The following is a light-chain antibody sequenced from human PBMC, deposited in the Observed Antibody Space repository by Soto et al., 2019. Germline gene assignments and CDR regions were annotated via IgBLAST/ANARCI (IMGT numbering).Light chain of an antibody. CDR2: DAS. Sequence: EIVLTQSPATLSLSPGERATLSCRASQSVSSYLAWYQQKPGQAPRLLIYDASNRATGIPARVSGSGSGTDFTLTISSLEPDDFAVYYCQQRSDWPSTFDGGTKVQIK. CDR1: QSVSSY. CDR3: QQRSDWPST. V-gene: IGKV3-11*01. J-gene: IGKJ4*01.